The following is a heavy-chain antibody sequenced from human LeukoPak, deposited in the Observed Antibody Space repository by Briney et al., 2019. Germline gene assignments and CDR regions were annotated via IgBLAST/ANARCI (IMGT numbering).Heavy chain of an antibody. Sequence: GGSLRLSCAASGFTFSSYWMSWVRQAPGKGLEWVANIKQDGREKYYVDSVKGRFTISRDNAKNSLYLQMNSLRAEDTAVYYCARDGGVPAAIFYYYYYGMDVWGQGTTVTVSS. CDR1: GFTFSSYW. J-gene: IGHJ6*02. V-gene: IGHV3-7*01. CDR2: IKQDGREK. CDR3: ARDGGVPAAIFYYYYYGMDV. D-gene: IGHD2-2*02.